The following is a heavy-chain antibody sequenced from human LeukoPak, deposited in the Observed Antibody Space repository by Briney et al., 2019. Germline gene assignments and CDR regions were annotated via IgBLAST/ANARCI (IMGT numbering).Heavy chain of an antibody. Sequence: GGSLRLSCAASGFTFSSYAMSWVRQAPGKGLEWVSAISGSGGSTYYADSVKGRFTISRDNSKNTLYLQMNSLRAEDTAVYYCARPRATWIQLWLPQGYYFDYWGQGTLVTVSS. V-gene: IGHV3-23*01. CDR3: ARPRATWIQLWLPQGYYFDY. CDR2: ISGSGGST. D-gene: IGHD5-18*01. J-gene: IGHJ4*02. CDR1: GFTFSSYA.